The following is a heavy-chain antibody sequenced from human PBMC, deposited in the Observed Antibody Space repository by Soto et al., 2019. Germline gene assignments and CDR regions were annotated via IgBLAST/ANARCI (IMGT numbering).Heavy chain of an antibody. V-gene: IGHV1-2*02. CDR2: INPNSGDT. Sequence: GASVKVSCKASGGSFSNHAVSWVRQAPGQGLEWMGWINPNSGDTNYAQKFQGRVTMTRDTSFSTAYMELSSLRSDDTAVYYCATRYSYVHFWGQGTLVTVSS. CDR1: GGSFSNHA. CDR3: ATRYSYVHF. J-gene: IGHJ4*02. D-gene: IGHD5-18*01.